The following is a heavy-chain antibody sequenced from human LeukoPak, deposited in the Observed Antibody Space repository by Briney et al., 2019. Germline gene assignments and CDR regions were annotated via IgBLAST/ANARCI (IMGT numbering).Heavy chain of an antibody. D-gene: IGHD6-13*01. CDR2: ISHSGST. J-gene: IGHJ3*02. CDR3: ASQPRDSSSWYGRDDAFDI. Sequence: SETLSLTCAVYGGSFSGYYWSWIRQPPGKGLEWIGEISHSGSTNYNPSLKSRVTISVDTSKNQFSLKLSSVTAADTAVYYCASQPRDSSSWYGRDDAFDIWGQGTMVTVSS. CDR1: GGSFSGYY. V-gene: IGHV4-34*01.